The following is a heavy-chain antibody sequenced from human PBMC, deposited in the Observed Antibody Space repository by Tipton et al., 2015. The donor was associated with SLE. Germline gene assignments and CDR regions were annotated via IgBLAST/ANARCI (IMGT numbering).Heavy chain of an antibody. J-gene: IGHJ4*02. CDR2: IIHSGTT. CDR1: GESFLGYF. V-gene: IGHV4-34*12. CDR3: ARVAPTEVFDY. Sequence: LRLSCGVYGESFLGYFWTWIRQPPGKGLEWIGEIIHSGTTNYNPSLKSRVIISLDTSKNQFSLKLSSVTAADTAVYYGARVAPTEVFDYWGQGTLVTVSS. D-gene: IGHD1-1*01.